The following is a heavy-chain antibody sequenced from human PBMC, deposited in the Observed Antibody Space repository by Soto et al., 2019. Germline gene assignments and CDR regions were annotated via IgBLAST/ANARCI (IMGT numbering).Heavy chain of an antibody. Sequence: GGSLRLSCAASGFTFSSYAMSWVRQAPGKGLEWVSAISGSGGSTYYADSVKGRFTISRDNSKNTLYLQMNSLRAEDTAVYYCAKWGDYYDSSGYLPSYYYYGMDVWCQGTTVTVSS. J-gene: IGHJ6*02. D-gene: IGHD3-22*01. CDR2: ISGSGGST. CDR3: AKWGDYYDSSGYLPSYYYYGMDV. V-gene: IGHV3-23*01. CDR1: GFTFSSYA.